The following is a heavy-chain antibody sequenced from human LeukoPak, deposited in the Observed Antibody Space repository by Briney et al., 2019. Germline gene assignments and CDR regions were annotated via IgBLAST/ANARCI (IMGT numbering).Heavy chain of an antibody. D-gene: IGHD2-2*01. Sequence: SETLSLTCSVSGGSISSSYWSWVRQTPGKGLEWIGYIFYRGNTKYNPSLSSRVTISIDTSKTQFSLNLSSVTAADTAVYYCARHPSAMTGFDPWGQGILVTVSS. CDR1: GGSISSSY. CDR2: IFYRGNT. V-gene: IGHV4-59*08. J-gene: IGHJ5*02. CDR3: ARHPSAMTGFDP.